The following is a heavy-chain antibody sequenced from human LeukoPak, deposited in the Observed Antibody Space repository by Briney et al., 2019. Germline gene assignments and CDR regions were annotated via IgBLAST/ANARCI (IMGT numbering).Heavy chain of an antibody. CDR2: IYTSGST. Sequence: SETLSLTCTVSGGSISSYYWSWIRQPAGKGLEWIGRIYTSGSTNYNPSLKSRVTMSVDTSKNQFSLKLSSVTAADTAVYYCAREPYCSSTSCFYYFDYWGQGTLVTVPS. D-gene: IGHD2-2*01. J-gene: IGHJ4*02. V-gene: IGHV4-4*07. CDR3: AREPYCSSTSCFYYFDY. CDR1: GGSISSYY.